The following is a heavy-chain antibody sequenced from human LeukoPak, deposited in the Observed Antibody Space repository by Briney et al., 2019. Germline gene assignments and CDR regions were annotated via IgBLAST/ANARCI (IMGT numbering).Heavy chain of an antibody. CDR3: ARKIRRYCSSTSCYFSAWFDP. Sequence: PSQTLSLTCTVSGGSISSGDYYWSWIRQPPGKGLEWIGYIYYSGSTYYNPSLKSRVTISVDTSKNQFSLKLSSVTAADTAVYYCARKIRRYCSSTSCYFSAWFDPWGQGTLVTVSS. D-gene: IGHD2-2*01. J-gene: IGHJ5*02. CDR1: GGSISSGDYY. V-gene: IGHV4-30-4*08. CDR2: IYYSGST.